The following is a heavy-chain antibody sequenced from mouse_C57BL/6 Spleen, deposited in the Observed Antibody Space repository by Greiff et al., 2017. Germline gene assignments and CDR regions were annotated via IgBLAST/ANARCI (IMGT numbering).Heavy chain of an antibody. Sequence: EVQLQQSGGDLVKPGGSLKLSCAASGFTFSSYGMSWVRQTPDKRLEWVATISSGGSYTYYPDSVKGRFTISRDNAKNTLYLQMSSLKSEDTAMYYCARSYDGYYRYFDYWGQGTTLTVSS. CDR1: GFTFSSYG. J-gene: IGHJ2*01. V-gene: IGHV5-6*01. CDR2: ISSGGSYT. D-gene: IGHD2-3*01. CDR3: ARSYDGYYRYFDY.